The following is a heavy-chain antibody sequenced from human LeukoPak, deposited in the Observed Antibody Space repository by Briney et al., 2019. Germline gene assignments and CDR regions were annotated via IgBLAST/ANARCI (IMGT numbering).Heavy chain of an antibody. CDR2: IYYSGST. D-gene: IGHD6-19*01. V-gene: IGHV4-59*01. CDR3: ARSQWLAGGHWFDP. J-gene: IGHJ5*02. Sequence: SETLSLTCTVTGGSISSYYWSWIRQPPGKGLEWIGYIYYSGSTNYNPSLKSRVTISVDTSKNQFSLKLSSVTAADTAVYYCARSQWLAGGHWFDPWGQGTLVTVSS. CDR1: GGSISSYY.